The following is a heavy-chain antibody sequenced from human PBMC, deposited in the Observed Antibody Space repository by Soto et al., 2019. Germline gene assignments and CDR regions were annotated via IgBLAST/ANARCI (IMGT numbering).Heavy chain of an antibody. CDR2: VYNSGST. J-gene: IGHJ4*02. V-gene: IGHV4-59*01. CDR1: GGSISSNY. Sequence: SETLSLTCAVSGGSISSNYWTWIRQPPGKGLEWIGYVYNSGSTNYNPSLKSRVTISEDTSKSQFSLKVNSMTAADTAVYYCARYRREAVAGYTLDNWGQGILVTVSS. CDR3: ARYRREAVAGYTLDN. D-gene: IGHD6-13*01.